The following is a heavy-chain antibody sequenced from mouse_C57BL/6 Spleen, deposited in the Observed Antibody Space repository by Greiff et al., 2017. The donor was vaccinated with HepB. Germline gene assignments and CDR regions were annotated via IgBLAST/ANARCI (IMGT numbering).Heavy chain of an antibody. Sequence: EVQLVESGPELVKPGASVKIPCKASGYTFTDYNMDWVKQSHGKSLEWIGDINPNNGGTIYNQKFKGKATLTVDKSSSTAYMELRSLTSEDTAVYYCARGELAHWYFDVWGTGTTVTVSS. J-gene: IGHJ1*03. D-gene: IGHD4-1*01. V-gene: IGHV1-18*01. CDR1: GYTFTDYN. CDR3: ARGELAHWYFDV. CDR2: INPNNGGT.